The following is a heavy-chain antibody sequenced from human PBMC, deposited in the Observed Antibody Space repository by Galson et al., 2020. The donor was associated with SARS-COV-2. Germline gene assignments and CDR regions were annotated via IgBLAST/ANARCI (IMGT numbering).Heavy chain of an antibody. D-gene: IGHD6-19*01. J-gene: IGHJ4*02. CDR3: AREMGGGWYTDY. CDR2: IYPDDSDV. CDR1: RYMFTNYW. Sequence: GESKISCKGSRYMFTNYWIGWVRQTHGKGLEWMGVIYPDDSDVRYSPSFQGQVTMSVDKSITTAFLQWNSLKASDTATYFCAREMGGGWYTDYWGQGTLVTVSS. V-gene: IGHV5-51*01.